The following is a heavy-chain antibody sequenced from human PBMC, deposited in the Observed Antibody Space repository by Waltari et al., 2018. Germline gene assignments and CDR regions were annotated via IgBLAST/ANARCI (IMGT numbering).Heavy chain of an antibody. Sequence: EVQLVESGGGLVKPGGSLRLSCATSGFTFSTYTMNWVRQAPGRGLEWVSSNRSSSSNRYYADSVKGRFTISRDNAKNSMYMQLNSLRVEDTAIYYCARGVSITETPWFAYWGQGTLVTVSS. CDR1: GFTFSTYT. CDR2: NRSSSSNR. J-gene: IGHJ4*02. D-gene: IGHD5-12*01. CDR3: ARGVSITETPWFAY. V-gene: IGHV3-21*02.